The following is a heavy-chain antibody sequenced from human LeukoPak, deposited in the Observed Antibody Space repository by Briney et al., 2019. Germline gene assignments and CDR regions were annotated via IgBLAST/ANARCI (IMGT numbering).Heavy chain of an antibody. J-gene: IGHJ4*02. Sequence: PGGSLRLSCAASGFTFSDYYMSWIRQAPGRGLEWVSYISSSSTYTNYADSVKGRFTISRDNAKNSLYLQMNSLRAEDTALYYCARLLGGMIVAAYWGQGTLVTVSS. CDR2: ISSSSTYT. D-gene: IGHD3-22*01. V-gene: IGHV3-11*03. CDR3: ARLLGGMIVAAY. CDR1: GFTFSDYY.